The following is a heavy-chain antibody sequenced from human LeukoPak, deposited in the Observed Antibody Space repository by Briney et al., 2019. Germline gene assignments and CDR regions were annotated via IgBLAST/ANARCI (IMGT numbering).Heavy chain of an antibody. CDR3: ATVGNIAYYFDY. V-gene: IGHV1-24*01. CDR2: FDPEDGET. CDR1: GYTLTKLS. D-gene: IGHD3-16*01. J-gene: IGHJ4*02. Sequence: ASVKVSCKVSGYTLTKLSMHWVRQAPGKGLEWMGGFDPEDGETIYAQKFQGRVTMTEDTSTDTAYMELSSLRSEDTAVYYCATVGNIAYYFDYSGQGTLVTVSS.